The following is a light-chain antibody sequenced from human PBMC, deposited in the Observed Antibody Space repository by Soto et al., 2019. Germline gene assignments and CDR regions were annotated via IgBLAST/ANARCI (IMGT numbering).Light chain of an antibody. J-gene: IGLJ3*02. CDR3: GTWDSSLSAGWV. CDR2: ENN. V-gene: IGLV1-51*02. CDR1: SSNIGNNY. Sequence: QSVLTQPPSVSAAPGQKVTISCSGSSSNIGNNYVSWYQQLPGTAPKLLIYENNKPPSGIPDRFSGSKSGTSATLGITGLQTGDEADYYCGTWDSSLSAGWVFGGGTKLTVL.